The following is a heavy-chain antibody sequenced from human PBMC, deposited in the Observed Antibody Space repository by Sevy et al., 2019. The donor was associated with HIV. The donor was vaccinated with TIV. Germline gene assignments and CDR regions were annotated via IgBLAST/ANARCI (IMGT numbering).Heavy chain of an antibody. CDR2: IIPIFGTA. Sequence: ASVKVSCKASGGTFSSYAISWVRQAPGQGLEWMGGIIPIFGTANYAQKFQGRVTITTNESTSTAYMELSSLRSEDTAVYYCARGGYSYGTGAFDIWGQGTMVTVSS. V-gene: IGHV1-69*05. D-gene: IGHD5-18*01. CDR1: GGTFSSYA. J-gene: IGHJ3*02. CDR3: ARGGYSYGTGAFDI.